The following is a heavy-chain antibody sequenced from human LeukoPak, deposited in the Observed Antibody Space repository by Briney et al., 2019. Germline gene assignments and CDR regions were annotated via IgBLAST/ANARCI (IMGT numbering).Heavy chain of an antibody. J-gene: IGHJ4*02. V-gene: IGHV1-2*02. D-gene: IGHD3-22*01. CDR1: GYTFTGYY. CDR3: ARGRGSWYDSSGSPYIRFDY. Sequence: ASVKVSCKASGYTFTGYYMHWVRQAPGRGLEWMGWINPNSGGANYAQKFQGRVTMTRDTSISTVYMELSRLRSDDSAMYYCARGRGSWYDSSGSPYIRFDYWGQGTLVTVSS. CDR2: INPNSGGA.